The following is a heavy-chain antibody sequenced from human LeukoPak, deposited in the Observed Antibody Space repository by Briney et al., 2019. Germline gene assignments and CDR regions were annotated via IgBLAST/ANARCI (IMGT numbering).Heavy chain of an antibody. CDR1: GGSFSGYY. CDR2: INHSGST. J-gene: IGHJ4*02. V-gene: IGHV4-34*01. CDR3: ARGKYDSSDYSGGWYYFDY. D-gene: IGHD3-22*01. Sequence: SETLSLTCAVYGGSFSGYYWSWIRQPPGKGLEWSGEINHSGSTNYNPSLKSRVTISVDTSKNQFSLKLSSVTAADTAVYYCARGKYDSSDYSGGWYYFDYWGQGSLVTVSS.